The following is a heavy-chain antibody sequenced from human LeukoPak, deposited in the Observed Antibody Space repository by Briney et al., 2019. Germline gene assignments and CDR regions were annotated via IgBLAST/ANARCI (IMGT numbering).Heavy chain of an antibody. D-gene: IGHD3/OR15-3a*01. CDR1: GGTFSSCA. V-gene: IGHV1-69*13. CDR3: ARAESMLFKDAFDI. CDR2: IIPIFGTA. J-gene: IGHJ3*02. Sequence: ASVKVPCKASGGTFSSCAISWVRQAPGQGLEWIGGIIPIFGTANYAQKFQGRVTITADESTSTAYMELSSLRSEDTAVYYCARAESMLFKDAFDIWGQGTMVTVSS.